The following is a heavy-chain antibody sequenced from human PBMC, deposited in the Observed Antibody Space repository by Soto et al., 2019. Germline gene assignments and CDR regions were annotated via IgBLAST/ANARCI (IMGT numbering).Heavy chain of an antibody. J-gene: IGHJ6*04. CDR3: AQADGSGTSYIPGWYSAA. Sequence: EVKLVESGGGLVHPGRSLRLSCTVSGFMFDDYGMHWVRQAPGKGLEWVSGISSNSDTKGYADSVKGRFTIYRDNAKNSLYLQMNNLRPEDTALYHCAQADGSGTSYIPGWYSAAWGKGTTVIVSS. CDR2: ISSNSDTK. CDR1: GFMFDDYG. D-gene: IGHD3-10*01. V-gene: IGHV3-9*01.